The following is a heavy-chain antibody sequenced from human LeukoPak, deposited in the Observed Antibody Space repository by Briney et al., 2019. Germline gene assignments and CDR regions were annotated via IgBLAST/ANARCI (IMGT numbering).Heavy chain of an antibody. D-gene: IGHD2-2*01. Sequence: ASVKVSCKASGYTFTSYGISWVRQAPGQGLEWMGRISPFHGKTNYAQKLQGRVTMTTDTSTSTAYMELRSLRSDDTAVYYCARDEGGYCSSTSCLGNWFDPWGQGTLVTVSS. CDR2: ISPFHGKT. CDR1: GYTFTSYG. J-gene: IGHJ5*02. V-gene: IGHV1-18*01. CDR3: ARDEGGYCSSTSCLGNWFDP.